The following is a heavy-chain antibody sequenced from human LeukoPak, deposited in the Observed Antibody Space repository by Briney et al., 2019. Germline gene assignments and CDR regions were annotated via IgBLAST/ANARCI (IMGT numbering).Heavy chain of an antibody. D-gene: IGHD1-26*01. Sequence: GGSLRLSCAASEFTFSSYGMHWVRQAPGKGLEWVAVISYDGSNKYYADSVKGRFTISRDNSKNTLYLQINSLRAEDTAVYYCAKAKGEWELPTFDYWGQGTLVTVSS. CDR3: AKAKGEWELPTFDY. V-gene: IGHV3-30*18. CDR2: ISYDGSNK. J-gene: IGHJ4*02. CDR1: EFTFSSYG.